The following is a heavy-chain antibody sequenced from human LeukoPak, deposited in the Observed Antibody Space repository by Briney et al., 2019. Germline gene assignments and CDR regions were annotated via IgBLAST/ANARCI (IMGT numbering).Heavy chain of an antibody. CDR1: GFTLSNYW. J-gene: IGHJ4*02. V-gene: IGHV3-74*01. CDR2: ITSDGSST. D-gene: IGHD3-22*01. Sequence: GGPRRLSLEASGFTLSNYWRHWFGQPPGKGLVWVSRITSDGSSTNYADSVKGRFTISRDNAKNTLYLQMNSLRAEDTAVYYCVRSSGFPGYWGQGTLVTVSS. CDR3: VRSSGFPGY.